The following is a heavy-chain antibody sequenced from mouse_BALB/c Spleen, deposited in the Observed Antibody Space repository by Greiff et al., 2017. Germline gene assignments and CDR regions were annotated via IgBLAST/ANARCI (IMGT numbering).Heavy chain of an antibody. CDR1: GFTFSSFA. CDR2: ISSGGSYT. V-gene: IGHV5-9-4*01. Sequence: DVMLVESGGGLVQPGGSRKLSCAASGFTFSSFAMSWVRQSPEKRLEWVAEISSGGSYTYYPDTVTGRFTISRDNAKNTLYLEMSSLRSEDTAMYYCARENDYYAMDYWGQGTSVTVSS. CDR3: ARENDYYAMDY. J-gene: IGHJ4*01.